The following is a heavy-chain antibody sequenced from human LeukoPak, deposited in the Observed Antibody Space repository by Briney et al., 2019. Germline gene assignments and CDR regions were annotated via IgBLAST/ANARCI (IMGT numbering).Heavy chain of an antibody. Sequence: ASVKVSCKASGYTFTSYGISWVRQAPGQGLEWMGWISAYNGNTNYAQKLQGRVTMTTDTSTSTAYMELRSLRAEDTAVYYCARGGRDGYNYPIPWGIWGQGTMVTVSS. CDR2: ISAYNGNT. V-gene: IGHV1-18*01. D-gene: IGHD5-24*01. CDR1: GYTFTSYG. CDR3: ARGGRDGYNYPIPWGI. J-gene: IGHJ3*02.